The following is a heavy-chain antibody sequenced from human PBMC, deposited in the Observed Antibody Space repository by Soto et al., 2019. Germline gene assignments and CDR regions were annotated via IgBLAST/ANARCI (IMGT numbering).Heavy chain of an antibody. J-gene: IGHJ6*02. Sequence: SETLSLTCAVSGGSISSGGYSWSWIRQPPGKGLEWIGYIYHSGSTYYNPSLKSRVTISADRSKNQFSLKLSSVTAADTAVYYCARDLRGGMDVWGQGTTVTVSS. CDR3: ARDLRGGMDV. V-gene: IGHV4-30-2*01. CDR2: IYHSGST. D-gene: IGHD4-17*01. CDR1: GGSISSGGYS.